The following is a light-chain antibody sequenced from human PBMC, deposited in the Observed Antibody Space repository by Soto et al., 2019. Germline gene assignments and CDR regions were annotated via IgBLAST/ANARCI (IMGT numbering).Light chain of an antibody. CDR3: NSYISGTTLWV. CDR1: SSDVGVYKY. J-gene: IGLJ3*02. CDR2: EVS. V-gene: IGLV2-14*01. Sequence: QYVLTQPASVSGSPGQSITISCTGTSSDVGVYKYVSWYQQHPGKAPKLMIYEVSNRPSGVSNRFSGSKSGNTASLTISALQAEDEADYYCNSYISGTTLWVFGGGTKLTVL.